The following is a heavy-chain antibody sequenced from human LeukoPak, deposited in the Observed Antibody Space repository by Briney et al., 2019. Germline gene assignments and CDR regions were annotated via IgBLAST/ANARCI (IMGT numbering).Heavy chain of an antibody. J-gene: IGHJ4*02. D-gene: IGHD2-2*01. CDR1: GFTFSLYA. V-gene: IGHV3-21*05. CDR2: ISDDSSDI. CDR3: ARDTFQPGLIDS. Sequence: GGSLRLSCAASGFTFSLYAMNWVRQAPGKGLEWISYISDDSSDIHYAGSVRGRFTISRDDARKTLYLQLSSLRVEDTAVYYCARDTFQPGLIDSWGQGTLVTVSS.